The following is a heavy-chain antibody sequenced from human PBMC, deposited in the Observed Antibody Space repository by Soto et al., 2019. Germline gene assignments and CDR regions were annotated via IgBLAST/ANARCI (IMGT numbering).Heavy chain of an antibody. J-gene: IGHJ6*03. CDR3: ARGSGWYDYYYYYMDV. V-gene: IGHV1-2*04. CDR1: GYTFTGYY. D-gene: IGHD6-19*01. Sequence: ASVKVSCKASGYTFTGYYMHWVRQAPGQGLEWIGWINPNSGGTNYAQKFQGWVTMTRDTSISTAYMELSRLRSDDTAVYYCARGSGWYDYYYYYMDVWGKGTTDTVSS. CDR2: INPNSGGT.